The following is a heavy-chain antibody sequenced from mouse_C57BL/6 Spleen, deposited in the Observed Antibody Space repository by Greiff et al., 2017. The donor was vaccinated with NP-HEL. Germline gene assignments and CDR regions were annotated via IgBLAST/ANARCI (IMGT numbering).Heavy chain of an antibody. V-gene: IGHV2-2*01. J-gene: IGHJ4*01. CDR1: GFSLTSYG. CDR2: IWSGGST. D-gene: IGHD2-5*01. CDR3: ARNSPSPYYSKVYYAMDY. Sequence: QVQLQQSGPGLVQPSQSLSITCTVSGFSLTSYGVHWVRQSPGKGLEWLGVIWSGGSTDYNAAFISRLSISKDNSKSQVFFKMNSLQADDTAIYYCARNSPSPYYSKVYYAMDYWGQGTSVTVSS.